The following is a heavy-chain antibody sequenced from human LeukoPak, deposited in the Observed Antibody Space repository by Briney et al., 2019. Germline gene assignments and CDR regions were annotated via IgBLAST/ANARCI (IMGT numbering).Heavy chain of an antibody. CDR1: GFTFSSYS. J-gene: IGHJ6*02. Sequence: GGSLRLSCAASGFTFSSYSMTWVRQAPGKGLEWVSYISSSSSTIYYADSVKGRFTISRDNAKNSLYLQMNSLRAEDTAVYYCALGSNYYYYGMDVWGQGTTVTVSS. CDR2: ISSSSSTI. V-gene: IGHV3-48*01. D-gene: IGHD3-10*01. CDR3: ALGSNYYYYGMDV.